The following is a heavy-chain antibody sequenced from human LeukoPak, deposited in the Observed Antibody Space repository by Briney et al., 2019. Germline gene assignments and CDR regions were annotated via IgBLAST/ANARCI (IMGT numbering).Heavy chain of an antibody. D-gene: IGHD4/OR15-4a*01. J-gene: IGHJ4*02. CDR1: GFTFSSYG. V-gene: IGHV3-30*03. Sequence: HSGGSLRLSCAASGFTFSSYGMHWVRQAPGKGLEWVAVISYDGSNKYYADPVKGRFTISRDNSKNTLYLQMNSLRAEDTAVYYCARRAGAYSHPYDYWGQGTLVTVSS. CDR2: ISYDGSNK. CDR3: ARRAGAYSHPYDY.